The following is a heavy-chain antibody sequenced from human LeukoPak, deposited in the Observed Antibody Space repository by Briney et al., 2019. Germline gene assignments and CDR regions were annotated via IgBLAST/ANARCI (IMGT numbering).Heavy chain of an antibody. CDR2: IHFSGST. CDR1: ADSISSSGHY. CDR3: ARGGNRFGGFYFDY. Sequence: SQTLSLTCTVSADSISSSGHYWTWIRQHPRKGPETIGFIHFSGSTNHNPSLKSRVAISVEASKNQFSLRLSSVTSADTAVYYCARGGNRFGGFYFDYWGQGILVTVSA. V-gene: IGHV4-31*03. D-gene: IGHD3-10*01. J-gene: IGHJ4*02.